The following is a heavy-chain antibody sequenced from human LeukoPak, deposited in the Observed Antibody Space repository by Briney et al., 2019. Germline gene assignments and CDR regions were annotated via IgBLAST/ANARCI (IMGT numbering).Heavy chain of an antibody. CDR2: ISYDGSNK. J-gene: IGHJ4*02. D-gene: IGHD5-18*01. V-gene: IGHV3-30-3*01. CDR3: ARDAGTALARYFDY. Sequence: PGRSLRLSCAASGFTFSSYAMHWVRQAPGKGLEWVSVISYDGSNKYYADSVKGRFTISRVNSKNTLYLQMNSLRAEDTAVYYCARDAGTALARYFDYWGQGTLVTVSS. CDR1: GFTFSSYA.